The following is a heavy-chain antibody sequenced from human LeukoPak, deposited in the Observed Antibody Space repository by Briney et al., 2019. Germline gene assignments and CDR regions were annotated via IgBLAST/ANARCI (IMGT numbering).Heavy chain of an antibody. D-gene: IGHD1-1*01. CDR2: IWYDGSNK. J-gene: IGHJ4*02. CDR1: GFTFSSYG. Sequence: GGSLSLSCAASGFTFSSYGMHWVRQAPGKGLEWVAVIWYDGSNKYYADSVKGRFTISRDNSKNTLYLQMNSLRAEDTAVYYCARDPPWNSGLDYWGQGTLVTVSS. CDR3: ARDPPWNSGLDY. V-gene: IGHV3-33*01.